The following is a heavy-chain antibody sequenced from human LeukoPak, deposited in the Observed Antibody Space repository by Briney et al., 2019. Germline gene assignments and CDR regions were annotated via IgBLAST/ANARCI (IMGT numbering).Heavy chain of an antibody. Sequence: GGSLRLSCAASGFTFSSYGIHWVRQAPGKGLEWVAVISYDGSTIYYADSVKDRFTISRDNSKDTLYLQMNSLRADDTAVYYCAKGVGSTGSYFDYWGQGTLVTVSS. CDR3: AKGVGSTGSYFDY. D-gene: IGHD1-26*01. V-gene: IGHV3-30*18. CDR1: GFTFSSYG. CDR2: ISYDGSTI. J-gene: IGHJ4*02.